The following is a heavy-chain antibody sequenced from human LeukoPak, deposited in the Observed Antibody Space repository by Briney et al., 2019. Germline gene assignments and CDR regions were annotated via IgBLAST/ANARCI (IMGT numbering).Heavy chain of an antibody. J-gene: IGHJ4*02. D-gene: IGHD6-19*01. Sequence: GRSLRLSCAASGFTFSSYGMHWVRQAPGKGLEWVAVIWYDGSNKYYADSVKGRFTISRDNSKNTLYLQMNSLRAEDTAVYYCARRSAVARNDYFDYWGQGTLVTVSS. CDR3: ARRSAVARNDYFDY. CDR1: GFTFSSYG. CDR2: IWYDGSNK. V-gene: IGHV3-33*01.